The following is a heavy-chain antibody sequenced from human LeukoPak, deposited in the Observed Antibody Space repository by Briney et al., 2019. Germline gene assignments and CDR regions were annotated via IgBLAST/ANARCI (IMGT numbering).Heavy chain of an antibody. Sequence: GRSLRLSCAASGFTFSSYWMHWVRQAPGKGLVWVSRINSDGSSTSYADSVKGRFTISSDNAKNTLYLQMNSLRAEDTAVYYCARAVAGTKVGFDYWGQGTLVTVSS. CDR3: ARAVAGTKVGFDY. CDR2: INSDGSST. V-gene: IGHV3-74*01. D-gene: IGHD6-19*01. J-gene: IGHJ4*02. CDR1: GFTFSSYW.